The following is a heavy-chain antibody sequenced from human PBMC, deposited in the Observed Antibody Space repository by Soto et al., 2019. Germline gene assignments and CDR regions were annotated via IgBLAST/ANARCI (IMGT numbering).Heavy chain of an antibody. V-gene: IGHV3-48*01. CDR3: ARNYDFWSGYYGMDV. D-gene: IGHD3-3*01. CDR1: GFTFSSYS. Sequence: PGGSLRLACAASGFTFSSYSMNWVRQAPGKGLEWISYISSSGHTIYYRDSVKGRFTISRDNGKNSLYLQLNSLRVEDTAVYYCARNYDFWSGYYGMDVRAQGTTVTVSS. CDR2: ISSSGHTI. J-gene: IGHJ6*02.